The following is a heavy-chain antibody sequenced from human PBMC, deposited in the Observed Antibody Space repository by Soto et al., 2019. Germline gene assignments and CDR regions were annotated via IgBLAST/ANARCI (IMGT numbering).Heavy chain of an antibody. V-gene: IGHV3-30*03. CDR1: GFTFSSYG. J-gene: IGHJ4*02. D-gene: IGHD6-19*01. CDR3: AIYSSGWYPLDY. Sequence: GVSLRLSCAASGFTFSSYGMHWVRQAPGKGLEWVAVISYDGSNKYYADSVKGRFTISRDNSKNTLYLQMNSLRAEDTAVYHCAIYSSGWYPLDYWGQGTLVTVSS. CDR2: ISYDGSNK.